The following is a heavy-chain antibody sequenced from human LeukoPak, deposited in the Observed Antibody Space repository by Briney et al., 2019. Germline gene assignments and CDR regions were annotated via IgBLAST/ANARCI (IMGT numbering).Heavy chain of an antibody. D-gene: IGHD3-22*01. Sequence: GRSLRLSCAASGFTFSTYNMNWVRQAPGKGLEWVSYISSNSFSMYYADSVKGRFTISRDNAKNSLYLQMNSLRAEDTAVYYCARDDSSGPNDNWGQGTLVTVSS. CDR2: ISSNSFSM. CDR3: ARDDSSGPNDN. CDR1: GFTFSTYN. J-gene: IGHJ4*02. V-gene: IGHV3-48*04.